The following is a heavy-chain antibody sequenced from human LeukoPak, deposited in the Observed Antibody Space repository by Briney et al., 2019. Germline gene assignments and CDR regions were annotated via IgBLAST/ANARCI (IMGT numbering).Heavy chain of an antibody. V-gene: IGHV1-8*01. J-gene: IGHJ2*01. CDR3: ARISGYSYWYFDL. CDR2: MNPNSGNT. CDR1: GYTFNMYG. Sequence: ASVKVSCKASGYTFNMYGISWVRQATGQGLEWMGWMNPNSGNTGYAQKFQGRVTMTRNTSISTAYMELSSLRSEDTAVYYCARISGYSYWYFDLWGRGTLVTVSS. D-gene: IGHD3-22*01.